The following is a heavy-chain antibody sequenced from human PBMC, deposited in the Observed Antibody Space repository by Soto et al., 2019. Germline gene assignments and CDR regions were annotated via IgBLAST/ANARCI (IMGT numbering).Heavy chain of an antibody. D-gene: IGHD2-15*01. J-gene: IGHJ6*03. Sequence: GGSLRLSCAASGFTFSDYYMSWIRQAPGKGLEWVSYISSSGSTIYYADSVKGRFTISRDNAKNSLYLQMNSLRAEDTAVYYCARRSSWQWDCSGGSCSPPGYYYYYMDVWGKGTTVTVSS. CDR1: GFTFSDYY. V-gene: IGHV3-11*01. CDR2: ISSSGSTI. CDR3: ARRSSWQWDCSGGSCSPPGYYYYYMDV.